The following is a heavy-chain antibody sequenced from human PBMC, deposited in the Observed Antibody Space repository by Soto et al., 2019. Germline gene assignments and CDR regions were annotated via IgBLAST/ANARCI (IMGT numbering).Heavy chain of an antibody. V-gene: IGHV3-23*01. CDR3: AVTPNCGRDCSAASYWYFDI. CDR1: GLTFGNYA. J-gene: IGHJ2*01. Sequence: EVQLLESGGGLVQPGGSVRRSCAASGLTFGNYAMSWVRQAPGKGLEWVSAISGDSGRTYYADSVKGRFTISRDNSKNTLYLQMNTLRAEDTAVYYCAVTPNCGRDCSAASYWYFDIWGRGTLVTVSS. CDR2: ISGDSGRT. D-gene: IGHD2-21*02.